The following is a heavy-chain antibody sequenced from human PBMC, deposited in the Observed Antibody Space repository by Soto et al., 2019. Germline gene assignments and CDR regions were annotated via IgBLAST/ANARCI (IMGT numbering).Heavy chain of an antibody. CDR1: GGSMSSGDYY. V-gene: IGHV4-31*03. Sequence: SETLSLTCTVSGGSMSSGDYYWSWIRQHAGKGLEWIGYIYYTGSTYYTPSLMSRVTISVDTSKNQFSLKLSSVTAADTAVYYCARGPHGLRNVYYYGMDAWGQGTTVTVSS. CDR3: ARGPHGLRNVYYYGMDA. J-gene: IGHJ6*02. CDR2: IYYTGST.